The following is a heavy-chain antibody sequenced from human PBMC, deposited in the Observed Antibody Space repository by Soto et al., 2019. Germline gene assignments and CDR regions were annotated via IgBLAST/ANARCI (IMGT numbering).Heavy chain of an antibody. Sequence: QVQLQESGPGLVKPSQTLSLTCTVSGGSISSGGYYWSWIRQHPGKGLEWMGYIYYSGSTYYNPSLKSRVTISVDTSKNQFSLKLSSVTAADTAVYYCARESSGAYYYYGMDVWGQGTTVTVSS. CDR2: IYYSGST. V-gene: IGHV4-31*03. D-gene: IGHD2-15*01. CDR1: GGSISSGGYY. CDR3: ARESSGAYYYYGMDV. J-gene: IGHJ6*02.